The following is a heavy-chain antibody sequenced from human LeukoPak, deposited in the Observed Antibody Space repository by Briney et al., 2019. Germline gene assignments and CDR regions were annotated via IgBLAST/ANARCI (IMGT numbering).Heavy chain of an antibody. CDR3: ARPGYSSSWSAFDI. CDR2: ITSSGSTI. CDR1: GFTFSNYW. J-gene: IGHJ3*02. Sequence: PGGSLRISCAASGFTFSNYWMSWVRQAPGKGLEWVSHITSSGSTIYYADSVKGRFTISRDNAKNSLYLQMNSLRAEDTAVYYCARPGYSSSWSAFDIWGQGTMVTVSS. V-gene: IGHV3-48*03. D-gene: IGHD6-13*01.